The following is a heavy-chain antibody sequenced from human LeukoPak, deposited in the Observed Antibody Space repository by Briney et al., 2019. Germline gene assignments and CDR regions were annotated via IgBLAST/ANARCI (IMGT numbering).Heavy chain of an antibody. J-gene: IGHJ4*02. Sequence: ASVKVSCKASRGTFSSYAISWVRQAPGQGLEWMGGIIPIFGTANYAQKFQGRVTITADESTSTAYMELSSLRSEDTAVYYCARSAGEAYYFDYWGQGTLVTVSS. CDR1: RGTFSSYA. D-gene: IGHD7-27*01. V-gene: IGHV1-69*01. CDR2: IIPIFGTA. CDR3: ARSAGEAYYFDY.